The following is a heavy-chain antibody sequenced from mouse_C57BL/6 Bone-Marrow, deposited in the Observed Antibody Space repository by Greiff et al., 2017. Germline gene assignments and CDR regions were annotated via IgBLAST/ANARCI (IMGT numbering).Heavy chain of an antibody. CDR2: FLPGSGST. Sequence: QVHVKQSGAELMKPGASVKLSCKATGYTFTGYWIEWVKQRPGHGLEWIGEFLPGSGSTNYNEKFKGKATFTADTSSNTAYMQLSSLAAEDSAIYYCARRGPTMVTTGDFDYWGQGTTLTVSS. V-gene: IGHV1-9*01. CDR1: GYTFTGYW. CDR3: ARRGPTMVTTGDFDY. D-gene: IGHD2-9*01. J-gene: IGHJ2*01.